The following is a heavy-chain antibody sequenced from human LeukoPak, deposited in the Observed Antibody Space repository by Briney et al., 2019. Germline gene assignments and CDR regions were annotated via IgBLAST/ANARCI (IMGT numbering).Heavy chain of an antibody. CDR2: ISYDGSNK. V-gene: IGHV3-30*03. Sequence: GGSLRLSCAASGFTFSSYGMHWVRQAPGKGLEWVAVISYDGSNKYYADSVKGRFTISRDNSKNTLYLQMNSLRAEDTAVYYCARGYGYTRIDYWGQGTLVTVSS. CDR1: GFTFSSYG. D-gene: IGHD5-18*01. CDR3: ARGYGYTRIDY. J-gene: IGHJ4*02.